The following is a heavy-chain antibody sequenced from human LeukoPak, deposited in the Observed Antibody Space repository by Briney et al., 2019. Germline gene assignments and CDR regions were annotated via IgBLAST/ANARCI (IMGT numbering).Heavy chain of an antibody. Sequence: SVKVSCKASGGTFSSYAISWVRQAPGQGLEWMGRIIPILGIANYAQKFQGRVTITADKSTSTAYMELSSLRSEDTAVYYCARTRETYYYGSGSYDSAFDIWGQGTMVTVSS. CDR3: ARTRETYYYGSGSYDSAFDI. J-gene: IGHJ3*02. CDR1: GGTFSSYA. CDR2: IIPILGIA. D-gene: IGHD3-10*01. V-gene: IGHV1-69*04.